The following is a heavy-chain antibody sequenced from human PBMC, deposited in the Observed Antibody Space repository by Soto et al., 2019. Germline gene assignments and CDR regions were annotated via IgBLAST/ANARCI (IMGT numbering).Heavy chain of an antibody. J-gene: IGHJ5*02. CDR1: GGTFSSYA. Sequence: SVKVSCKASGGTFSSYAISWVRQAPGQGLEWMGGNIPIFGTANYAQKFQGRVTITADESTSTAYMELSSLRSEDTAVYYCARDRSSTDPWFDPWGQGTLVTVSS. CDR3: ARDRSSTDPWFDP. D-gene: IGHD2-2*01. V-gene: IGHV1-69*13. CDR2: NIPIFGTA.